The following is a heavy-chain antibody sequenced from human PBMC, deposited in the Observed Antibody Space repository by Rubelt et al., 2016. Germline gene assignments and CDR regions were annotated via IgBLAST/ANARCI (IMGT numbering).Heavy chain of an antibody. D-gene: IGHD2-15*01. CDR3: ARDQDCSGGSCYYSGPSYYYYGMDV. V-gene: IGHV1-46*01. Sequence: MHWVRQAPGQGLEWMGIINPSGGSTSYAQKFQGRVTMTRDTSTSTVYMELSSLRSEDTAVYYCARDQDCSGGSCYYSGPSYYYYGMDVWGQGTTVTVYS. J-gene: IGHJ6*02. CDR2: INPSGGST.